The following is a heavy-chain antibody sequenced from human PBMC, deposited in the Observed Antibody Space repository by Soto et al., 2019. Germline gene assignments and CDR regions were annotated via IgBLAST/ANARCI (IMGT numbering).Heavy chain of an antibody. Sequence: SETLSLTCTVSGGSISSNNYYWGWIRQPPGKGLEWIGNIYYSGNTYYNPSLKSLVTMSVDTSKNQFSLKLTSVTAADTAVYYCARRTPVVGAPCDPWGQGPLVTVSA. D-gene: IGHD1-26*01. V-gene: IGHV4-39*01. CDR1: GGSISSNNYY. CDR2: IYYSGNT. J-gene: IGHJ5*02. CDR3: ARRTPVVGAPCDP.